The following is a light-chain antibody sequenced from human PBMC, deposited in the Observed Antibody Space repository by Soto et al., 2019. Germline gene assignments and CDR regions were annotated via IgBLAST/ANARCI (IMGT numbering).Light chain of an antibody. CDR3: QSYDSSLSGSNYV. J-gene: IGLJ1*01. CDR1: SSNIGAGYD. V-gene: IGLV1-40*01. CDR2: GNS. Sequence: QAVLTRPPSVSGAPGQMVTISCTGSSSNIGAGYDVHWYQQLPGTAPKLLIYGNSNRPSGVPDRFSGSKSGTSASLAITGLQAEDEADYYCQSYDSSLSGSNYVFGTGTKVTVL.